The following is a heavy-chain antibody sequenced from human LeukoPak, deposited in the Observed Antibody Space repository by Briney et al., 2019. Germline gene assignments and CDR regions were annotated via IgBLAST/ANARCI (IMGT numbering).Heavy chain of an antibody. CDR3: ARTQQQLRAFDI. D-gene: IGHD6-13*01. V-gene: IGHV6-1*01. CDR1: GDSVSSNNAA. J-gene: IGHJ3*02. Sequence: SQTLSLTFAISGDSVSSNNAAWNWIRQSPSRGLEWLGRTYYRSKWYNDYAVSVKSRISINPDTSKNQFSLQLDSVTPADTAIYYCARTQQQLRAFDIWGQGTMVTVSS. CDR2: TYYRSKWYN.